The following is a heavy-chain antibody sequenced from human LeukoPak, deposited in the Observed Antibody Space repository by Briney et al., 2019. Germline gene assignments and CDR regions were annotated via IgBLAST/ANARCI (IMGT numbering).Heavy chain of an antibody. CDR1: GGSLSGYY. CDR2: INHSGST. D-gene: IGHD5-24*01. V-gene: IGHV4-34*01. CDR3: ARKRGRRDGYSFDY. J-gene: IGHJ4*02. Sequence: SETLSLTCAVYGGSLSGYYWSWIRQPPGKGLEWIGEINHSGSTNYNPSLKSRVTISVDTSKNQFSLKLSSVSAADTAVYYCARKRGRRDGYSFDYWGQGTLVTVSS.